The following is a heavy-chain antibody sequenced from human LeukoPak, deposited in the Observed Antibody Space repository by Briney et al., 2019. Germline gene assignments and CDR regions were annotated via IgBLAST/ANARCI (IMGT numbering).Heavy chain of an antibody. Sequence: SVKVSCKASGGTFSSYAISWVRQAPGQGLEWMGRIIPILGIANYAQKFQGRVTITADKSTSTAYMELSSLRSEDTAVYYCARDRPVGATSYWGQGTLVTVSS. J-gene: IGHJ4*02. CDR3: ARDRPVGATSY. V-gene: IGHV1-69*04. D-gene: IGHD1-26*01. CDR2: IIPILGIA. CDR1: GGTFSSYA.